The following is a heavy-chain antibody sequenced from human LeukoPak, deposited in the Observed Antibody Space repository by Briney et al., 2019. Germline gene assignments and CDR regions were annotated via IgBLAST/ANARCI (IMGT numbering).Heavy chain of an antibody. D-gene: IGHD5-24*01. CDR3: ARDRRDGYNFDY. V-gene: IGHV1-69*05. CDR1: GGTFSSYA. CDR2: IIPIFDTA. J-gene: IGHJ4*02. Sequence: SVKVSCKASGGTFSSYAISWVRQAPGQGLEWMGRIIPIFDTANYAQKFQGRVTITTDESTSTAYMELSSLRSEDTAVYYCARDRRDGYNFDYWGQGTLVTVSS.